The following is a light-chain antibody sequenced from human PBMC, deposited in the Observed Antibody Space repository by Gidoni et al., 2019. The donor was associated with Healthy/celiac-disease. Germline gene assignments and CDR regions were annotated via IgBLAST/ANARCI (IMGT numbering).Light chain of an antibody. CDR3: QSADSSGTYWV. Sequence: SYELTQPPSVSVSPGQTARITCSGDALPKQYAYWYQQKPGQAPVLVIYQDSERPSGIPERFSGSSSGTTVTLTISGVHAEDEADYYCQSADSSGTYWVFGGGTKLTVL. CDR2: QDS. J-gene: IGLJ3*02. CDR1: ALPKQY. V-gene: IGLV3-25*02.